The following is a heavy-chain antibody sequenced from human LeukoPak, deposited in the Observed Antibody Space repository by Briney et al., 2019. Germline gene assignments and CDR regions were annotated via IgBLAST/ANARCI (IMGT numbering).Heavy chain of an antibody. V-gene: IGHV4-4*07. Sequence: SETLSLTCTVSGDSISSYYWTWIRQPAGKGLEWIGHIYTSGSANYNPSLKSRVTMSVDTSKNQFSLKLSSVTAADTAVYYCAREEGHYYGSTYYYKTLDPWGQGTLVTVSS. J-gene: IGHJ5*02. CDR3: AREEGHYYGSTYYYKTLDP. CDR1: GDSISSYY. CDR2: IYTSGSA. D-gene: IGHD3-10*01.